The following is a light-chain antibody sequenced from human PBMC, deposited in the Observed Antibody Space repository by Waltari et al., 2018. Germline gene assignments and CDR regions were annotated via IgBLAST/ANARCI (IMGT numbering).Light chain of an antibody. Sequence: NFMLTQPHSVSESPGKTVTISCTRSSGSIASNYVQWYQQRPGSAPTPVIYEDNQRPSGVPDRCSGSIDSSSNSASLTISGLKTEDEADYYCQSYDSSNQGVVFGGGTKLTVL. V-gene: IGLV6-57*03. J-gene: IGLJ2*01. CDR2: EDN. CDR1: SGSIASNY. CDR3: QSYDSSNQGVV.